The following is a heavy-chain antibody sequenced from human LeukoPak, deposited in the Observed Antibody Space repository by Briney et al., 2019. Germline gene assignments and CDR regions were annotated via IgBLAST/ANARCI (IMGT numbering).Heavy chain of an antibody. Sequence: SETLSLTCTVSGGSISSYYWGWIRQPPGKGLEWIGSIYYSGSTYYNPSLKSRVTISVDTSKNQFSLKLSSVTAADTAVYYCARDFTTGRQNWFDPWGQGTLVTVSS. V-gene: IGHV4-39*07. J-gene: IGHJ5*02. CDR3: ARDFTTGRQNWFDP. CDR2: IYYSGST. D-gene: IGHD3-22*01. CDR1: GGSISSYY.